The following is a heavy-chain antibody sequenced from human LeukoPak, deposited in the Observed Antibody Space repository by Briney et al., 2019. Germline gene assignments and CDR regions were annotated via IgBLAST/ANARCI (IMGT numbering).Heavy chain of an antibody. CDR2: INPNSGGT. V-gene: IGHV1-2*02. J-gene: IGHJ6*03. CDR3: ARGGSGDFHYCYYYYMDV. Sequence: ASVKVSCKASGYTFTGYYMHWVRQAPGQGLEWMGWINPNSGGTNYAQKFQGRVTMTRDTSISTAYMELSRLRSDDTAVYYCARGGSGDFHYCYYYYMDVWGKGTTVTVSS. D-gene: IGHD2-21*02. CDR1: GYTFTGYY.